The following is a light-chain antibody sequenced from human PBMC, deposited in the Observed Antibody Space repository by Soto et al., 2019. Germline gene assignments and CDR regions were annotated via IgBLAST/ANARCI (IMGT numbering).Light chain of an antibody. J-gene: IGLJ2*01. CDR2: YDD. V-gene: IGLV1-36*01. CDR3: AAWDDSLNGVV. CDR1: SSNIGHNA. Sequence: QSVLTQPPSVSEAPRQRVTISCSGSSSNIGHNAVNWYQQLPGKAPKLLIYYDDLLPSGVSDRFSGSKSGTSASLAISGLQYEEEDDYYCAAWDDSLNGVVFGGGTKLTVL.